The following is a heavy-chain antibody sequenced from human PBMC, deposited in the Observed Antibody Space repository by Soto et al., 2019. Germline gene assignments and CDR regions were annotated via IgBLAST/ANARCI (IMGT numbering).Heavy chain of an antibody. D-gene: IGHD3-3*01. V-gene: IGHV3-30-3*01. CDR3: ARDPSQAYYDFWSGYYTYYGMDV. J-gene: IGHJ6*02. CDR2: ISYDGSNK. Sequence: GGSLRLSCAASGFTFSSYAMHWVRQAPGKGLEWVAVISYDGSNKYYADSVKGRFTISRDNSKNTLYLQMNSLRAEDTAVYYCARDPSQAYYDFWSGYYTYYGMDVWGQGTTVTVSS. CDR1: GFTFSSYA.